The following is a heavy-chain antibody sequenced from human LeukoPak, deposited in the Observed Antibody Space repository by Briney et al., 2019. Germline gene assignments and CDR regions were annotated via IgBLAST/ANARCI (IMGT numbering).Heavy chain of an antibody. D-gene: IGHD2-21*01. CDR2: ISGSGGST. CDR1: GFTFSSYA. Sequence: GGSLRLSCAASGFTFSSYAMSWVRQAPGKGLEWVSAISGSGGSTYYADSVKGRFTISRDNSKNTLYLQMNTLRPEDTAVYCARGLKTGGDSSPTWGQGTMVTVSS. V-gene: IGHV3-23*01. CDR3: ARGLKTGGDSSPT. J-gene: IGHJ3*01.